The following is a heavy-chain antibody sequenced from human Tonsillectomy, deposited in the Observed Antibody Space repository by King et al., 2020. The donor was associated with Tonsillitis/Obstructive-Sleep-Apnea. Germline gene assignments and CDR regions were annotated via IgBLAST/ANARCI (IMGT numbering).Heavy chain of an antibody. J-gene: IGHJ6*02. CDR1: GFKFKTYW. CDR2: IKQDGSDK. Sequence: VQLVESGGDLVHPGGSLRLSCAASGFKFKTYWMSWVRQAPGKGLEWVAYIKQDGSDKYFVDSVKGRFTISRDNAKNSLYLQMNSLIAEDTALYYCARGHYGLDVWGQGTTVTVSS. V-gene: IGHV3-7*03. CDR3: ARGHYGLDV.